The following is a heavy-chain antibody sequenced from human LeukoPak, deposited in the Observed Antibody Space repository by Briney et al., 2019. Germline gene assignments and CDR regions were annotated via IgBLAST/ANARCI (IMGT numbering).Heavy chain of an antibody. CDR1: GGSISSSSYY. CDR3: ASPRSSYWYRLYDV. V-gene: IGHV4-39*01. J-gene: IGHJ3*01. CDR2: IYYSGTT. Sequence: PSETLSLTCTVSGGSISSSSYYWGWIRQPPGKGLEWIASIYYSGTTLYNPSLTSRVTISVDTSKNQFSLRLNSVTAADTAVYYCASPRSSYWYRLYDVWGQGTMVTVSS. D-gene: IGHD6-19*01.